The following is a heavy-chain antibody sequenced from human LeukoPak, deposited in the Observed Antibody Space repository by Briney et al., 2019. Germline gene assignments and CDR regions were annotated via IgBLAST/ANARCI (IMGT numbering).Heavy chain of an antibody. J-gene: IGHJ4*02. CDR2: ISSSDSTI. CDR3: ARGVVGFPRSSIAAAVHFDY. Sequence: GGSLRLSCAASGFTFSDYYMSWIRQAPGKGLEWVSYISSSDSTIHYADSVKGRFTISRDNAKNSLYLQMNSLRAEDTAVYYCARGVVGFPRSSIAAAVHFDYWGQGTLVTVSS. V-gene: IGHV3-11*04. CDR1: GFTFSDYY. D-gene: IGHD6-13*01.